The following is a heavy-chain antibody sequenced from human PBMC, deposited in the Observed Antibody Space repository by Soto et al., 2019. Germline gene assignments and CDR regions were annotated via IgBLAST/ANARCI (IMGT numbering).Heavy chain of an antibody. J-gene: IGHJ4*02. D-gene: IGHD3-10*01. CDR3: ARDRYGSGSYYIDY. V-gene: IGHV3-21*01. CDR2: ISSSSSYI. Sequence: GGSLRLSCAASGFTFSSYSMNWVRQAPGKGLEWVSSISSSSSYIYYADSVKGRFTISRDNAKNSLYLQMNSLRAEDTAVYYCARDRYGSGSYYIDYWGQGTLVTVSS. CDR1: GFTFSSYS.